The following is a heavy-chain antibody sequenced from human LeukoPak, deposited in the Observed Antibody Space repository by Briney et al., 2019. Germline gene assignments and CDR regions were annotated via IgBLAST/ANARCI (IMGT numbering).Heavy chain of an antibody. CDR3: AGGITIFGVVNSPDGTYGMDV. V-gene: IGHV1-2*02. D-gene: IGHD3-3*01. Sequence: ASVKVSCKASGYTFTGYYMHWVRQAPGQGLEWMGWINPNSGGTNYAQKFQGRVTMTRDTSISTAYMELSRLRSDDTAVYYCAGGITIFGVVNSPDGTYGMDVWGQGTTVTVSS. CDR2: INPNSGGT. J-gene: IGHJ6*02. CDR1: GYTFTGYY.